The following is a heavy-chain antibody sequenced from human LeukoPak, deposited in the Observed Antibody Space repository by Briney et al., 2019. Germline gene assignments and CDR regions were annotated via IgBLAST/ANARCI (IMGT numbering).Heavy chain of an antibody. J-gene: IGHJ4*02. CDR3: ARDYSNYILDY. CDR2: IYYSGTT. V-gene: IGHV4-59*01. CDR1: GGSISTYY. D-gene: IGHD4-11*01. Sequence: SETLSLTRIVSGGSISTYYWTWIRQSPGKGLEWIGYIYYSGTTNYNPSLESRVTMSVDTSKNEFSLKLSSVTAADTAVYYCARDYSNYILDYWGPGTLVTVSS.